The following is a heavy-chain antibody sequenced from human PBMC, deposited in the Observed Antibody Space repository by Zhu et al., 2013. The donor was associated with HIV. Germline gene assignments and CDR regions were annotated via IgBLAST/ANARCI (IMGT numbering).Heavy chain of an antibody. CDR3: ARVGGYCSGVNCLMALYYNYYFMDV. CDR2: IYYSGCT. D-gene: IGHD2-15*01. J-gene: IGHJ6*04. CDR1: GGSISRTSYY. Sequence: QVQLQESGPGLVKPSETLSLTCTVSGGSISRTSYYWGWIRQPPGKGLEWIGTIYYSGCTYYNPSLKSRVTMSLDTSKNQFSLRLSSVTAADTAVYYCARVGGYCSGVNCLMALYYNYYFMDVWGKGTNGHRLL. V-gene: IGHV4-39*07.